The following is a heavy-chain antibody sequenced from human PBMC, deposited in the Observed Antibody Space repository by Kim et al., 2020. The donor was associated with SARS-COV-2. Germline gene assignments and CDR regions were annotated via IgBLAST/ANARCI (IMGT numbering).Heavy chain of an antibody. V-gene: IGHV7-4-1*02. CDR3: ARDQGITIFGVTDGMDV. D-gene: IGHD3-3*01. J-gene: IGHJ6*02. CDR2: INTNTGNP. CDR1: GYTFTSYS. Sequence: ASVKVSCKASGYTFTSYSMNWVRQAPGQGLEWMGWINTNTGNPTYAQGFTGRFVFSLDTSVSTAYLQISSLKAEDTAVYYCARDQGITIFGVTDGMDVWGQGTPVTVSS.